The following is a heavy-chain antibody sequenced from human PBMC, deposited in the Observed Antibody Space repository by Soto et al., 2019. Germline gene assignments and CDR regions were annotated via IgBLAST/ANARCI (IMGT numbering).Heavy chain of an antibody. D-gene: IGHD2-2*01. J-gene: IGHJ6*02. CDR3: AKRGAIXEVSSTFVGYGMDV. CDR2: ISGNGGDI. V-gene: IGHV3-23*01. CDR1: GFTFRNYA. Sequence: GVLRLSCAASGFTFRNYAMSWVRQAPGKGLEWVSRISGNGGDINYADSVKGRFTISRDNSKNTLYLQMNSLRAEDTAVYYCAKRGAIXEVSSTFVGYGMDVWGQGTTXTVSS.